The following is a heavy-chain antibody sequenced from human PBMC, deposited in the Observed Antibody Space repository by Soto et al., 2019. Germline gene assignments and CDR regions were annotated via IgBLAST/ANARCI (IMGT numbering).Heavy chain of an antibody. J-gene: IGHJ6*03. CDR1: GGSISSDNNL. V-gene: IGHV4-31*03. D-gene: IGHD2-2*02. Sequence: QVQLQESGPGLVKPSQTLSLTCTVSGGSISSDNNLWSWIRQHPGKGLEWIGYIHHSGITYYSPSLESRVTMSIDTSKNQFSLKLGSVTAADTAVYFCARDRGYCSSASCYNRLYYYYYMDVWGKGTKVTVSS. CDR3: ARDRGYCSSASCYNRLYYYYYMDV. CDR2: IHHSGIT.